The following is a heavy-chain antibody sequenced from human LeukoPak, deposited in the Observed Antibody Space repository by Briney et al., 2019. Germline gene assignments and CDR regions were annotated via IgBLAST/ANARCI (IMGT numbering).Heavy chain of an antibody. CDR1: GGSISSYY. V-gene: IGHV4-59*01. CDR2: IYYSGST. CDR3: AREKHYYGSGSYYKRGRYFDY. J-gene: IGHJ4*02. Sequence: PSETLSLTCTVSGGSISSYYWSWIRQPPGKGLEWIGYIYYSGSTNYNPSLKSRVTISVDTSKNQFSLKLSSVTAADTAVYYCAREKHYYGSGSYYKRGRYFDYWGQGTLVTVSS. D-gene: IGHD3-10*01.